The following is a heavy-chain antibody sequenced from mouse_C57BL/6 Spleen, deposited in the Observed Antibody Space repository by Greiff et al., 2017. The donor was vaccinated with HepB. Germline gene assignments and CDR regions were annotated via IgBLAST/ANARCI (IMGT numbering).Heavy chain of an antibody. V-gene: IGHV1-15*01. CDR2: IDPETGGT. CDR3: TRDGDYGYDGAWFAY. J-gene: IGHJ3*01. Sequence: VQLQQSGAELVRPGASVTLSCKASGYTFTDYEMHWVKQTPVHGLEWIGAIDPETGGTAYNQKFKGKAILTADKSSSTAYMELRSLTSEDSAVYYCTRDGDYGYDGAWFAYWGQGTLVTVSA. CDR1: GYTFTDYE. D-gene: IGHD2-2*01.